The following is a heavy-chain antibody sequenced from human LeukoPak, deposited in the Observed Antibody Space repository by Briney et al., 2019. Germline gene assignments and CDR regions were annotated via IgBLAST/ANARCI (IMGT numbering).Heavy chain of an antibody. CDR2: IYSGGST. Sequence: GGSLRLSCAASGFTVTTNYMSWVRQAPGKGLEWVSVIYSGGSTYYADSVKGRFTISRHNSKNTLYLQMDGLRDEDTAVYYCARGDFWSGYYTGLYWGQGTLVTVSS. CDR3: ARGDFWSGYYTGLY. CDR1: GFTVTTNY. V-gene: IGHV3-53*04. D-gene: IGHD3-3*01. J-gene: IGHJ4*02.